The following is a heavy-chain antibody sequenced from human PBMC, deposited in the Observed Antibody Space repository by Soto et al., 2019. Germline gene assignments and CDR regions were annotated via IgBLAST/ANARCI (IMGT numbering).Heavy chain of an antibody. J-gene: IGHJ3*01. CDR2: ISIRGDYR. CDR3: ANHGGFDF. CDR1: GFTFSSSG. Sequence: EGQLLQSGGGLVQPGESLRLSCAASGFTFSSSGMSWVRQAPGKGLEWVSSISIRGDYRYYADSVKGRFTLSRDNSKNTLYLQMSSLTAGDTALYYCANHGGFDFWGQGTMVAVSS. D-gene: IGHD4-17*01. V-gene: IGHV3-23*01.